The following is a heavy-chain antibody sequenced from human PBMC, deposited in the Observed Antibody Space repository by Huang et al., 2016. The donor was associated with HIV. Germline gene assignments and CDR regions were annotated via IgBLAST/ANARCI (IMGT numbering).Heavy chain of an antibody. Sequence: QVQLVESGGGVVQPGGSLRLSCGAFGFIFDNFGMHWVRQAPGKGLEWVAFIRYDGSNEYNGESVKGRFSISRDNFENMVYLQMNSLGDGDTAIYYCARAVDGFNSKGFYMDVWGKGTAVIVSS. V-gene: IGHV3-30*02. CDR2: IRYDGSNE. CDR1: GFIFDNFG. CDR3: ARAVDGFNSKGFYMDV. J-gene: IGHJ6*03. D-gene: IGHD5-12*01.